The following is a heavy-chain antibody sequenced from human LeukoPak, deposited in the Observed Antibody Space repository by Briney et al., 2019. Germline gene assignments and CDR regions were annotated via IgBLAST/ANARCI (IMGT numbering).Heavy chain of an antibody. V-gene: IGHV1-18*01. CDR2: ISAYNGNT. CDR1: GYTFTSYG. CDR3: ARDHRYSSSSDAFDI. Sequence: ASVKVSCKASGYTFTSYGISWVRQAPGQGLEWMGWISAYNGNTNYAQKLQGRVTMTTDTSTSTAYMELRGLRSDDTAVYYCARDHRYSSSSDAFDIWGQGTMVTVSS. J-gene: IGHJ3*02. D-gene: IGHD6-6*01.